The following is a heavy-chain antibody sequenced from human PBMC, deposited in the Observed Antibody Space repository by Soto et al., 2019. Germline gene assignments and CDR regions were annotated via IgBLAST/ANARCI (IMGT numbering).Heavy chain of an antibody. D-gene: IGHD3-16*02. V-gene: IGHV3-23*01. CDR2: ISGSGGST. CDR3: AKDIVSGEHPPHAFDI. J-gene: IGHJ3*02. CDR1: GFTFSSYA. Sequence: GGSLRLSCAASGFTFSSYAMSWVRQAPGKGLEWVSAISGSGGSTYYADSVKGRFTISRDNSKNTLYLQMNSLRAEDTAVYYCAKDIVSGEHPPHAFDIWGQGTMVTVSS.